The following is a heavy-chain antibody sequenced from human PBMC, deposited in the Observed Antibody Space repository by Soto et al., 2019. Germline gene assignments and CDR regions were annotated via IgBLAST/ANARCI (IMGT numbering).Heavy chain of an antibody. J-gene: IGHJ4*02. D-gene: IGHD1-26*01. CDR2: ISGSGGST. CDR3: ARRGSGSYYDY. CDR1: GFTFSSYA. V-gene: IGHV3-23*01. Sequence: EVQLLESGGGLVQPGGSLRLSCAASGFTFSSYAMRWVRQAPGKGLEWVSAISGSGGSTYYADSVKGRFTISRDNSKNTLYMQMNSMRAEDTAVYYCARRGSGSYYDYWGQGTLVTVSS.